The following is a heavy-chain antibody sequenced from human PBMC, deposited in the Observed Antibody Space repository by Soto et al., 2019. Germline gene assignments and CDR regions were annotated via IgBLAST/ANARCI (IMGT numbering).Heavy chain of an antibody. V-gene: IGHV4-59*01. D-gene: IGHD4-17*01. CDR3: ARVVDYGDYMRAFDI. Sequence: SETLSLTCTVSRGPINNYYWTLIRQPPGKGLEWIGYVSYSGRTNYNPSLKSRVNMFVDKSKNQFSLNLTSVTAADTAVYYCARVVDYGDYMRAFDIWGQGTMVTVSS. J-gene: IGHJ3*02. CDR2: VSYSGRT. CDR1: RGPINNYY.